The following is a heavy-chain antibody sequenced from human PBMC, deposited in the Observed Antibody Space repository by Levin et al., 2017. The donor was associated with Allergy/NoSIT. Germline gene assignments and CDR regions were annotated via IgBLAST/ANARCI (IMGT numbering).Heavy chain of an antibody. CDR1: GFTFSSYA. CDR2: ISYDGSNK. V-gene: IGHV3-30*04. J-gene: IGHJ6*02. D-gene: IGHD4-17*01. Sequence: GGSLRLSCAASGFTFSSYAMHWVRQAPGKGLEWVAVISYDGSNKYYADSVKGRFTISRDNSKNTLYLQMNSLRAEDTAVYYCARSPSRGDYQFYYYYGMDVWGQGTTVTVSS. CDR3: ARSPSRGDYQFYYYYGMDV.